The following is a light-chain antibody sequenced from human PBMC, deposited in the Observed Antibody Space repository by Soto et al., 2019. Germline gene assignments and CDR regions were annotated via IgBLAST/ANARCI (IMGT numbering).Light chain of an antibody. CDR2: VAS. Sequence: EIVMTQSPATLSVSPGERATLSCRASQSVSSNLAWYQQKPGHAPRPLIYVASTRATGIPARFSRSGSGTEFTLTISSLQSEDFAVYYCQQYNNWWTFGQGTKVEIK. J-gene: IGKJ1*01. CDR1: QSVSSN. CDR3: QQYNNWWT. V-gene: IGKV3-15*01.